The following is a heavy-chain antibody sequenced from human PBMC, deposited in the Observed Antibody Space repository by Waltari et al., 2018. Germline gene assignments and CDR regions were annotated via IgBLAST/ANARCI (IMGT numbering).Heavy chain of an antibody. Sequence: QVQLQESGPGLVKPSQTLSLTCTVSGGSISSGSYYWSWIRQPAGQGLEWIGYIYTSGSTNYNPSLKSRVTISVDTSKNQFSLKLSSVTAADTAVYYCARAPEDFSSGYPDYYYYYGMDVWGQGTTVTVSS. CDR2: IYTSGST. CDR3: ARAPEDFSSGYPDYYYYYGMDV. D-gene: IGHD3-22*01. CDR1: GGSISSGSYY. V-gene: IGHV4-61*09. J-gene: IGHJ6*02.